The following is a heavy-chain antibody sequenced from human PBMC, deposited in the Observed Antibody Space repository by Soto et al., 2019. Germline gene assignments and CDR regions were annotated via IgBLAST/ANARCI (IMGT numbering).Heavy chain of an antibody. CDR3: ARSIYSNFYYAMDV. J-gene: IGHJ6*02. Sequence: LRLSCAASGFTFSSYAMSWVRQAPGKGLEWVSAISGSGGSTYNADVVKGRFTISRDNAENSLYLQMNSLRAEDTAVYYCARSIYSNFYYAMDVWGQGTTVTVSS. CDR2: ISGSGGST. D-gene: IGHD2-21*01. V-gene: IGHV3-23*01. CDR1: GFTFSSYA.